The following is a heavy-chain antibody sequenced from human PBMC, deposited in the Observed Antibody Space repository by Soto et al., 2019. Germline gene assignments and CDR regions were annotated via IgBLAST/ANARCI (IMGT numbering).Heavy chain of an antibody. D-gene: IGHD3-3*01. V-gene: IGHV3-30*18. Sequence: QVQLVESGGGVVQPGRSLRLSCAASGFTFSSYGMHWVRQAPGKGLEWVAVISYDGSNKYYADSVKGRFTISRDNSKNTLYLQMNSVRAEDTAVYYCAKGRGPYYDFWSGYYTGYHGMDVWGQGTTVTVSS. CDR3: AKGRGPYYDFWSGYYTGYHGMDV. J-gene: IGHJ6*02. CDR1: GFTFSSYG. CDR2: ISYDGSNK.